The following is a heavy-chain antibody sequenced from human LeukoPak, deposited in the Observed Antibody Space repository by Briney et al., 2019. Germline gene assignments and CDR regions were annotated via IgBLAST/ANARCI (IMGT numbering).Heavy chain of an antibody. J-gene: IGHJ4*02. D-gene: IGHD2-15*01. V-gene: IGHV4-4*07. CDR3: ARAPSGCGGTCSFDS. CDR1: GASMSNSF. CDR2: IYTSGTT. Sequence: SETLSLTCTVSGASMSNSFWSWIRQPAGKGLEWIGRIYTSGTTNYSPSLKSRVTLSVDTSNNHFSLTLTSVTAADTALYYCARAPSGCGGTCSFDSWGQGTLVTVSS.